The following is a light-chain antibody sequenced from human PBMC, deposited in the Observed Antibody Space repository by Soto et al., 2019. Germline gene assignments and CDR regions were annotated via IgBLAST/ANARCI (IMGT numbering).Light chain of an antibody. Sequence: DIQLTQSPSFLSASVGDRVTITCRASQAISSYLAWYQQKPGKAPKLLIYAASTLQSGVPSRFSGSASGTEFTLTISSLQPEDFATYYCQQLNTYPFTFGGGTKVEIK. CDR2: AAS. CDR3: QQLNTYPFT. CDR1: QAISSY. J-gene: IGKJ4*01. V-gene: IGKV1-9*01.